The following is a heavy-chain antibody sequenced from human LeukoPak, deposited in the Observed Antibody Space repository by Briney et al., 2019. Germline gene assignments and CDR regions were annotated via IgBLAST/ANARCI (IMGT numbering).Heavy chain of an antibody. CDR3: TRGSQDSSSNWFDP. D-gene: IGHD3-22*01. V-gene: IGHV3-73*01. CDR2: IRSKANSYAT. Sequence: GSLRLSCAASGFTFSGSAMHWVRQASGKGLEWVGRIRSKANSYATAYAASVKGRFTISREDSKNTAYLQMNSLKTEDAAVYYCTRGSQDSSSNWFDPWGQGTLVTVSS. J-gene: IGHJ5*02. CDR1: GFTFSGSA.